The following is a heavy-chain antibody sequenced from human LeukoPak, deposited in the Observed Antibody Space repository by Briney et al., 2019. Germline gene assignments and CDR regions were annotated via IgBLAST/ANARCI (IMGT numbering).Heavy chain of an antibody. Sequence: SETLSLTCTVSGGSISSGGYYWSWIRQPPGKGLEWIGYIYYSGSTNYNPSLKSRVTISVDTSKSQFSLKLSSVTAADTAVYYCARQTGSNYGYYYYGMDVWGQGTTVTVSS. D-gene: IGHD4-11*01. CDR3: ARQTGSNYGYYYYGMDV. V-gene: IGHV4-61*08. J-gene: IGHJ6*02. CDR2: IYYSGST. CDR1: GGSISSGGYY.